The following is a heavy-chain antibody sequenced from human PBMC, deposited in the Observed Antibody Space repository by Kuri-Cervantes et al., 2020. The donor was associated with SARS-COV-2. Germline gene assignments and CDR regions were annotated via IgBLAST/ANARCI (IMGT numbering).Heavy chain of an antibody. CDR2: INHSGST. J-gene: IGHJ6*02. CDR3: ARGADYYGMDV. D-gene: IGHD2-15*01. Sequence: SETLSLTCAVYGGSFSGYYWSWIRQPPGKGLEWIGEINHSGSTNYNPSLKSRVTVSVDTSKNQFSLKLSSVTAADTAVYYCARGADYYGMDVWGQGTTVTVSS. V-gene: IGHV4-34*01. CDR1: GGSFSGYY.